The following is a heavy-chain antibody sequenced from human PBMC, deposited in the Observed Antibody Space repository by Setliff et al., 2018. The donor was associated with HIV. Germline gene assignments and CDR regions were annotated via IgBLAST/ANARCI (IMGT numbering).Heavy chain of an antibody. D-gene: IGHD6-13*01. V-gene: IGHV1-69*13. CDR3: ASCEGIQKWPFDY. J-gene: IGHJ4*02. CDR2: LIAMYGTA. Sequence: SVKVSCKASGYTFTDYFVHWARQAPGKGLEWMGGLIAMYGTANYAQKFQGRVTMTADDSTNTAYMELSSLRSEDTAMYFCASCEGIQKWPFDYWGQGTLVTVSS. CDR1: GYTFTDYF.